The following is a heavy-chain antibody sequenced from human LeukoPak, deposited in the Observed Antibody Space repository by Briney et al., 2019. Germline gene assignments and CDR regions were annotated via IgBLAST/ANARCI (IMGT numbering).Heavy chain of an antibody. Sequence: GGSLRLSCAASGFSGSRNYMSWVRQAPGKGLEWVSVFYSGGSTYYADSVKGRFTISRDNSKNTLYLQMNSLRAEDTAVYYCARDSYYGSGSYYRYTFDYWGQGTLVTVSS. CDR3: ARDSYYGSGSYYRYTFDY. D-gene: IGHD3-10*01. J-gene: IGHJ4*02. CDR2: FYSGGST. CDR1: GFSGSRNY. V-gene: IGHV3-53*01.